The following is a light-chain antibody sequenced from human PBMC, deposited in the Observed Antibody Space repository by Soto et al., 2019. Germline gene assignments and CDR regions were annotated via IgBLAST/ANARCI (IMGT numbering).Light chain of an antibody. V-gene: IGKV1-39*01. Sequence: DIQMTQSPSSLSASVGDRATITCRASQSISSYLNWYQQKPGKAPKLLIYAASSLQSGVPSRFSGSGSGTDFTLTISSLQPEDFATYYCQQSYSTLWTFGQGTKGDIK. CDR3: QQSYSTLWT. J-gene: IGKJ1*01. CDR2: AAS. CDR1: QSISSY.